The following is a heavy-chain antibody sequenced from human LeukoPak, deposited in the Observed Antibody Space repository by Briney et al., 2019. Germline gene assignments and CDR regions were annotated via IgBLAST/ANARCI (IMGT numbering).Heavy chain of an antibody. V-gene: IGHV3-30*18. D-gene: IGHD3-3*01. CDR1: GFTFSTYH. J-gene: IGHJ4*02. CDR3: AKDGVNGGLFEY. CDR2: ISNDERDK. Sequence: GRSLRLSCGASGFTFSTYHMHWVRQAPGKGLEWVAVISNDERDKWYTDSVKGRFTISRDNSKNTLYPQINSLRTEDTGVYYCAKDGVNGGLFEYWGQGTLVTVSS.